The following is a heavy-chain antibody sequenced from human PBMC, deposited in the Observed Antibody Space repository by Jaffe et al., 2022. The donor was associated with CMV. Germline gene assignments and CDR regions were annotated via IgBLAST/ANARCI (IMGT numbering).Heavy chain of an antibody. D-gene: IGHD3-3*01. V-gene: IGHV3-48*02. CDR3: ARDVRFLEWLFDYYYGMDV. Sequence: EVQLVESGGGLVQPGGSLRLSCAASGFTFSSYSMNWVRQAPGKGLEWVSYISSSSSTIYYADSVKGRFTISRDNAKNSLYLQMNSLRDEDTAVYYCARDVRFLEWLFDYYYGMDVWGQGTTVTVSS. CDR1: GFTFSSYS. J-gene: IGHJ6*02. CDR2: ISSSSSTI.